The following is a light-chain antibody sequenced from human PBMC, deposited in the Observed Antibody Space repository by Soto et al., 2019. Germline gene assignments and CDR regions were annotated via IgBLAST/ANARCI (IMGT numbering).Light chain of an antibody. J-gene: IGLJ2*01. CDR3: VLFLGSGISV. V-gene: IGLV8-61*01. Sequence: QAVVTQESSFSVSPGGTVTLTCGLSSGSVSTNYYPSWYQQTPGRPPRTLIYNTHTRSSGVPDRFSGSILGNKAALTITGAQADDEADYYCVLFLGSGISVFGGGTKLTVL. CDR1: SGSVSTNYY. CDR2: NTH.